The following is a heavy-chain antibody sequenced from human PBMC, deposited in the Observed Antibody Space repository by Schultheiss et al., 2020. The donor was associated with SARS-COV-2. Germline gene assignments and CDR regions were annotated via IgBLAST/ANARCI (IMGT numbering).Heavy chain of an antibody. CDR3: FNYFDY. CDR2: IKSKTDGGTT. Sequence: GGSLRLSCVASGLSLNNAWMNWVRQAPGKGLEWVGRIKSKTDGGTTDYAAPVKGRFTISRDDSKNTLYLQMNSLKTEDTAVYYCFNYFDYWGQGTLVTVSS. J-gene: IGHJ4*02. CDR1: GLSLNNAW. V-gene: IGHV3-15*07.